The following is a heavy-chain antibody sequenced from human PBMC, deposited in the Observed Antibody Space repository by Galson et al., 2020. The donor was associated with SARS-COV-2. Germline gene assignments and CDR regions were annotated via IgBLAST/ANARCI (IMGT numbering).Heavy chain of an antibody. V-gene: IGHV3-7*01. CDR3: VCLGGSGGYYYYYYGMDR. J-gene: IGHJ6*02. CDR2: IKPDGSEK. D-gene: IGHD2-15*01. CDR1: GFTFSNYW. Sequence: GGSLRLSCAASGFTFSNYWMSWVRQAPGKGLEWVAIIKPDGSEKYYVDSVKGRFSISRDNAKKSLYLQMNSLRAEDTAVYFSVCLGGSGGYYYYYYGMDRWGEGTTVTVSS.